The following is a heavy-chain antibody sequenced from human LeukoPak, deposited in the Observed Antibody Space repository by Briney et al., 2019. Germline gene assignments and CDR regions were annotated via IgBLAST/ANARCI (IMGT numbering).Heavy chain of an antibody. J-gene: IGHJ4*02. CDR2: IKQNGSEK. V-gene: IGHV3-7*01. D-gene: IGHD5-12*01. CDR3: ARDKESGYGDYFDY. CDR1: GFTFSSFW. Sequence: GGSLRLSCAASGFTFSSFWMTWVRQAPGKGLEWVANIKQNGSEKYYVDSVKGRFTISRDNAKNSLYLQMNSLRAEDTAVYYCARDKESGYGDYFDYWGQGTLVTVSS.